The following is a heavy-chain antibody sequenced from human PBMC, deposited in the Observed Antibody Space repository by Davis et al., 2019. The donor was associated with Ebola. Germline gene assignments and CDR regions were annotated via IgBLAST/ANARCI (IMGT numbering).Heavy chain of an antibody. CDR3: ARYSSLPSRAHDI. Sequence: GESLKISCATSGFTFSSYAMSWVRQAPGKGLEWVSVIYSGGSTYYADSVKGRFTISRDNSKNTLYLQMNSLRAEDTAIYYCARYSSLPSRAHDIWGQGTVVIVSS. D-gene: IGHD6-13*01. CDR2: IYSGGST. CDR1: GFTFSSYA. V-gene: IGHV3-23*03. J-gene: IGHJ3*02.